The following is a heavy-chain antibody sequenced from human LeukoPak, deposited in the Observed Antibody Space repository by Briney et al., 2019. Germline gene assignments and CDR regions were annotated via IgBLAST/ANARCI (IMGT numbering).Heavy chain of an antibody. J-gene: IGHJ6*02. D-gene: IGHD3-22*01. CDR1: GFIFSNFP. CDR2: ISGTGGDT. V-gene: IGHV3-23*01. Sequence: PGGSLRLSCAASGFIFSNFPMTWVRQTPGKGLEGVSSISGTGGDTYYTDSVRGRFTISRDNSKNTLYLQMNSLRAEDTAVYYCAKILGHDISGYYYYGMDVWGQGTTVTVSS. CDR3: AKILGHDISGYYYYGMDV.